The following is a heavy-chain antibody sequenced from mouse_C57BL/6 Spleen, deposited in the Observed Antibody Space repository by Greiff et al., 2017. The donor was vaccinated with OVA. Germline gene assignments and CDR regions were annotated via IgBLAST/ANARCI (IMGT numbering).Heavy chain of an antibody. V-gene: IGHV3-1*01. D-gene: IGHD6-5*01. CDR1: GYSITSGYD. J-gene: IGHJ3*01. Sequence: VQLQQSGPGMVKPSQSLSLTCTVTGYSITSGYDWHWIRHFPGNKLEWMGYISYSGSTNYNPSLKSRISITHDTSKNHFFLKLNSVTTEDTATYYCARTMAYAWFAYWGQGTLVTVSA. CDR2: ISYSGST. CDR3: ARTMAYAWFAY.